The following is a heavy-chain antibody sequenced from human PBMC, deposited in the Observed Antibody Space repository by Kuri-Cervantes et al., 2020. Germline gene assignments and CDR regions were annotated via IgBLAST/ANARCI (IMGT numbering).Heavy chain of an antibody. CDR1: GYTFTSYG. CDR3: ARDTRSTGEGAFDI. D-gene: IGHD7-27*01. J-gene: IGHJ3*02. Sequence: ASVKVSCKASGYTFTSYGISWVRQAPGQGLEWMGWISAYNGNTNYAQKLQGRVTMTTDTSTSTAYMELRSLRSDDTAVYYCARDTRSTGEGAFDIWGQGTMVTVSS. V-gene: IGHV1-18*01. CDR2: ISAYNGNT.